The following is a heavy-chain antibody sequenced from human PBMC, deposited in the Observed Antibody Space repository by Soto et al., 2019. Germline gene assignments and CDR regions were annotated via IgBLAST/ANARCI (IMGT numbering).Heavy chain of an antibody. D-gene: IGHD2-2*01. CDR3: ARACSSTSCFPVHYYYYGMDV. CDR2: MNPNSGNT. Sequence: ASVKVSCKASGYTFTSYDINWVRQDTGQGLEWMGWMNPNSGNTGYAQKFQGRVTMTRNTSISTAYMELSSLRSEDTAVYYCARACSSTSCFPVHYYYYGMDVWGQGTTVTVSS. V-gene: IGHV1-8*01. CDR1: GYTFTSYD. J-gene: IGHJ6*02.